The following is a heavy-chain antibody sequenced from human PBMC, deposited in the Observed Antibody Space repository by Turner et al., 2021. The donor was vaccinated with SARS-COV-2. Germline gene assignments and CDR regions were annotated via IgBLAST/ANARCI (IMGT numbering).Heavy chain of an antibody. D-gene: IGHD4-4*01. CDR2: IDQDGSTK. J-gene: IGHJ4*02. CDR3: ARDSYSISNY. Sequence: EVQLVESGGGLVQPGGSLRLSCAASGLTFSNYWMSWVRQAPGKGLEWVVNIDQDGSTKDYVGSVKGRFTISRDNAKNSLYLQMNSLRAEDTAVYHCARDSYSISNYWGQGTLVTVSS. CDR1: GLTFSNYW. V-gene: IGHV3-7*03.